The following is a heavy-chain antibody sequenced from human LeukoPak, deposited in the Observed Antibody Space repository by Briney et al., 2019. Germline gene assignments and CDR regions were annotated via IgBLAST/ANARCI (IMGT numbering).Heavy chain of an antibody. J-gene: IGHJ4*02. V-gene: IGHV3-23*01. CDR2: ISGSGGST. CDR1: GFTFSSYA. Sequence: PGGSLRLSCAASGFTFSSYAMSWVRQAPGKGLEWVSAISGSGGSTYYADSVKGRFTISRDNSKNTLYLQMNSLSAEDTAVYYCAKDFAAMIGYYFDYWGQGTLVTVSS. D-gene: IGHD5-18*01. CDR3: AKDFAAMIGYYFDY.